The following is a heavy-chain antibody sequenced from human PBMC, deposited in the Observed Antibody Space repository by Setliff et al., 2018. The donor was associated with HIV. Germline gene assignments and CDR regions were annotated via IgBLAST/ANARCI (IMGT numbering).Heavy chain of an antibody. CDR1: GYTFTNYY. CDR2: INPNSGGT. Sequence: ASVKVSCKASGYTFTNYYLHWVRQAPGQGLEWMGWINPNSGGTNYAQKFQGRVTMTRDTSISTAYMELSRLRYDDTAIYYCARDPFLWEVTPPWGQGTLGTVSS. J-gene: IGHJ5*02. D-gene: IGHD3-10*01. CDR3: ARDPFLWEVTPP. V-gene: IGHV1-2*02.